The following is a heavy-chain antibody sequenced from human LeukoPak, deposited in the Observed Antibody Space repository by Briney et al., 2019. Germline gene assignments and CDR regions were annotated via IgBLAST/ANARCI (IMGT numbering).Heavy chain of an antibody. V-gene: IGHV1-18*01. CDR1: GYTFTTYG. J-gene: IGHJ4*02. CDR2: ISSYNGNS. CDR3: SRSYLVVVTAHTFADY. D-gene: IGHD2-21*02. Sequence: ASVKVSCKASGYTFTTYGISWVRQAPGRGLEWMGWISSYNGNSNYAQKLEGRVTMTTDTSASTAYMELRSLRSVDTAVYYCSRSYLVVVTAHTFADYWGQGTLVTVSS.